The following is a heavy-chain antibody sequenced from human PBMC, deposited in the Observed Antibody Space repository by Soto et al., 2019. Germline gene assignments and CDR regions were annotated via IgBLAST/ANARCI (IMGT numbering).Heavy chain of an antibody. Sequence: SETLSLTCDVSGYSITSVHYWGWIRQPPGKGLEWIGIIHHSGSTYYSPSLKSRVTISIDTSRNRFSLKVTSVTAADTAVYYCARRIEMTTMKNGMDVWGQGTTVTVYS. CDR1: GYSITSVHY. J-gene: IGHJ6*02. V-gene: IGHV4-38-2*01. CDR2: IHHSGST. CDR3: ARRIEMTTMKNGMDV.